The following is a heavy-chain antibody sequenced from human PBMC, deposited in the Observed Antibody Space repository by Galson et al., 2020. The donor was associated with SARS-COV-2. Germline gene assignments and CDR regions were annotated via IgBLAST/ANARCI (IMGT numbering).Heavy chain of an antibody. CDR3: AKDGGSDPTKVWFCDY. Sequence: GSLRLSCAASGITFSNSAMSWVRQAPGKGLEWVSGNSGRGAYTYYTDSVKGRFTISRDNSKNTLYPQMNSLRAEDTAVYYCAKDGGSDPTKVWFCDYWGQGTLVIVSS. J-gene: IGHJ4*02. CDR2: NSGRGAYT. CDR1: GITFSNSA. V-gene: IGHV3-23*01. D-gene: IGHD2-15*01.